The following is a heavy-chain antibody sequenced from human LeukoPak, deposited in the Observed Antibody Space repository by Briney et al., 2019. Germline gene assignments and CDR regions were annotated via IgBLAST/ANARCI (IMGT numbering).Heavy chain of an antibody. CDR3: ARLGQRSGGSCYPACYGMDV. J-gene: IGHJ6*02. D-gene: IGHD2-15*01. CDR1: GYAIISGGFS. V-gene: IGHV4-30-2*01. Sequence: PSETLSLTCTVSGYAIISGGFSWNWIRQPPGKGLEWIGCIYDRGPAHYNPSLKSRFTISVDTSKNQFSLKLSSVTAADTAVYYCARLGQRSGGSCYPACYGMDVWGQGTTVTVSS. CDR2: IYDRGPA.